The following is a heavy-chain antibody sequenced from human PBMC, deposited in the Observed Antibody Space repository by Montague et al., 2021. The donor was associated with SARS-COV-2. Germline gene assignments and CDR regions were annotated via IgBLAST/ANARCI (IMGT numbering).Heavy chain of an antibody. D-gene: IGHD3-3*01. CDR3: ARGDFGVVIIPYYSYYIDV. V-gene: IGHV4-39*01. CDR1: GGSISGSNYY. J-gene: IGHJ6*03. Sequence: SETLSLTCTVSGGSISGSNYYWGWIRPPPGKGLVWIGTINYSGSSYYNPSLKSRVTTSIDTSKNQLSLKLSSVTAADTAVYYCARGDFGVVIIPYYSYYIDVWGQGTTVTVSS. CDR2: INYSGSS.